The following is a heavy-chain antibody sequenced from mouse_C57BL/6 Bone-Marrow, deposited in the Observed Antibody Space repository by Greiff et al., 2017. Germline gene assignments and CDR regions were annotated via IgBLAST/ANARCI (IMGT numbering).Heavy chain of an antibody. Sequence: EVKLVESGGGLVKPGGSLKLSCAASGFTFSSYAMSWVRQTPEKRLEWVATISDGGSYTYYPDNVKGRFTISRENAKNNLYLQMSHLKSEDTAMYYCARDRNWSWFAYWGQGTLVTVSA. D-gene: IGHD4-1*01. V-gene: IGHV5-4*01. CDR1: GFTFSSYA. J-gene: IGHJ3*01. CDR2: ISDGGSYT. CDR3: ARDRNWSWFAY.